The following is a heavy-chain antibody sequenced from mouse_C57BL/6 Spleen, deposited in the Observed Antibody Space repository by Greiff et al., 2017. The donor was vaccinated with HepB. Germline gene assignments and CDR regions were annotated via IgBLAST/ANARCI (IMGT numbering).Heavy chain of an antibody. D-gene: IGHD3-2*02. CDR3: ARGGQLRPYFDY. CDR2: ISYDGSN. Sequence: ESGPGLVKPSQSLSLTCSVTGYSITSGYYWNWIRQFPGNKLEWMGYISYDGSNNYNPSLKNRISITRDTSKNQFFLKLNSVTTEDTATYYCARGGQLRPYFDYWGQGTTLTVSS. J-gene: IGHJ2*01. CDR1: GYSITSGYY. V-gene: IGHV3-6*01.